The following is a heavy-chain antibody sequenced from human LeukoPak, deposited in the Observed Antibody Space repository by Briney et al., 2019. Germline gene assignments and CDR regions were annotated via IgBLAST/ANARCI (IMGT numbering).Heavy chain of an antibody. Sequence: PRGALRVSCVPPGVSPTRYWTCSGPETLGEGVGWVAHIKQDGSEKYYVNSVKGRFTISRDNAKNSLYLQMNSLRAEDTAVYYCARDGSIAVAGITSRSRPFDDWGQGTLVTVSS. CDR1: GVSPTRYW. V-gene: IGHV3-7*01. CDR3: ARDGSIAVAGITSRSRPFDD. J-gene: IGHJ4*02. D-gene: IGHD6-19*01. CDR2: IKQDGSEK.